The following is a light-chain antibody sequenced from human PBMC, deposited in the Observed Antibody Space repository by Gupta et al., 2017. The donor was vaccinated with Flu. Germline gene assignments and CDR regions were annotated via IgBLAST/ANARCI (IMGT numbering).Light chain of an antibody. CDR2: GAS. V-gene: IGKV3-15*01. CDR1: QSVSSN. J-gene: IGKJ5*01. Sequence: EIVMTQSPATLSVSPGERATLSCRASQSVSSNLAWYQQKPGQAPRLLIYGASTRATGIPARFSGSGSGTEFTLTISRLQSEDFAVYDCQQYNNGPLCTFGQGTRLEIK. CDR3: QQYNNGPLCT.